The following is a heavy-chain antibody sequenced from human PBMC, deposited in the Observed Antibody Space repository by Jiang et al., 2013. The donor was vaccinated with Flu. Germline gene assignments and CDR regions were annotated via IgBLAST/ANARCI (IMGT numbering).Heavy chain of an antibody. CDR1: GGSISSFF. D-gene: IGHD6-19*01. J-gene: IGHJ4*02. CDR3: AGVPHSGWSFPFDY. V-gene: IGHV4-59*01. Sequence: TLSLTCTVSGGSISSFFWSWVRQPPGKGLDWIGYVYYTGSTNYNPSLKSRVTMSVDTSKNQFSLKLTSVTAADAAVYYCAGVPHSGWSFPFDYWGQGTLVTVSS. CDR2: VYYTGST.